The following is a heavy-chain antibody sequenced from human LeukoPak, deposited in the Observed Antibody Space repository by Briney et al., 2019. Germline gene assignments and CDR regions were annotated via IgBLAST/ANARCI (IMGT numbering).Heavy chain of an antibody. CDR2: INSDGSST. V-gene: IGHV3-74*01. Sequence: GGSLRLSCAASGFTFNSYWMHWVRQAPGKGLVWVSRINSDGSSTSYADSVKGRFTISRDNSKNTLYLQMDSLRAEDTAVYYCAKDYDRNYYESSGFFDYWGQGTLVTVSS. CDR1: GFTFNSYW. CDR3: AKDYDRNYYESSGFFDY. D-gene: IGHD3-22*01. J-gene: IGHJ4*02.